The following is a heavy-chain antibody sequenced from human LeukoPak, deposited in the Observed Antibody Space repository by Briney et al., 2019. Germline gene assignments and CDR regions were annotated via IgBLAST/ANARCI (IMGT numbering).Heavy chain of an antibody. CDR3: AKDGPPTVTRGSFDY. Sequence: PGRSLRLSCAASGFTFGSYGMHWVRQAPGKGLEWVAVISSDGSNNYYANSVKGRFTISRDNSKNTLYLQMNSLRAEDTAVYYCAKDGPPTVTRGSFDYWGQGTLVTVSS. CDR2: ISSDGSNN. CDR1: GFTFGSYG. V-gene: IGHV3-30*18. D-gene: IGHD4-11*01. J-gene: IGHJ4*02.